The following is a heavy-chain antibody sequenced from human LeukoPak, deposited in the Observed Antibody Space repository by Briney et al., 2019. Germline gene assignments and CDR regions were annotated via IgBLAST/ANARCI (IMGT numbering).Heavy chain of an antibody. Sequence: ASVKVSCKASGYTFTSYGISWVRQVPGQGLEWMGWINPNSGGTNYAQRFQGRVTMTRDTSISTAYMELNRLKSDDTAMYYCARKYSSSWTFGYWGQGTLVTVSS. CDR2: INPNSGGT. CDR3: ARKYSSSWTFGY. CDR1: GYTFTSYG. D-gene: IGHD6-6*01. V-gene: IGHV1-2*02. J-gene: IGHJ4*02.